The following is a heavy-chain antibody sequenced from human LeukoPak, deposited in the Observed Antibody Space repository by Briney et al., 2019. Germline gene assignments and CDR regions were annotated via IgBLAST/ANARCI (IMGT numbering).Heavy chain of an antibody. CDR3: GKTDIYFNPIDY. J-gene: IGHJ4*02. CDR1: GVSISTSEW. D-gene: IGHD3-9*01. CDR2: IHRDGRT. V-gene: IGHV4-4*02. Sequence: SGTLSLTCAVSGVSISTSEWWIWVRQPPGQGLEWIGEIHRDGRTRYNPSLTSRVTMSMDYSKNQFSLNVRFVTAADTAIYYCGKTDIYFNPIDYWGPGSLVTVFS.